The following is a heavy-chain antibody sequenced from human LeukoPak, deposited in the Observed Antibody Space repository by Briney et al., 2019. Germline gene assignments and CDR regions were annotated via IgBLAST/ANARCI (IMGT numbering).Heavy chain of an antibody. CDR3: ATEGGYCTNGVCSDY. J-gene: IGHJ4*02. D-gene: IGHD2-8*01. V-gene: IGHV1-69*13. Sequence: SVKVSCKASGGTFSSYAISWVRQAPGQGLEWMGGIIPIFGTANYAQKFQGRVTITADESTSTAYMELSSLRSEDTAVYYCATEGGYCTNGVCSDYWGQGTLVTVSS. CDR1: GGTFSSYA. CDR2: IIPIFGTA.